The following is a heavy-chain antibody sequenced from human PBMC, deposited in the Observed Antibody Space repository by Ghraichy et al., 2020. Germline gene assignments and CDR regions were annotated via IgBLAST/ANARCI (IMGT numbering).Heavy chain of an antibody. CDR3: AKSGVYCSSTGCDTYFYYGMDV. V-gene: IGHV3-23*01. CDR1: GFTFSNYA. Sequence: GGSLRLSCAASGFTFSNYAMNWVRQAPGKGLEWVAGITGSGGSTYYADSVKGRFTISRDNSKNTLYLQMNSLRAEDTAVYYCAKSGVYCSSTGCDTYFYYGMDVWGQGTTVTVSS. J-gene: IGHJ6*02. D-gene: IGHD2-2*02. CDR2: ITGSGGST.